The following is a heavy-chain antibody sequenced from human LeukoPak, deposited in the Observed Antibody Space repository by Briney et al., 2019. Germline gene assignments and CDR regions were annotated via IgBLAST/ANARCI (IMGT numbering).Heavy chain of an antibody. CDR3: ARDFGWLSLDDAFDI. D-gene: IGHD3-9*01. Sequence: ASVKVSCKASGYTFTSYGISWVRQAPGQGLEWMGWISAYNGNTNYAQKLQGRVTMTTDTSTSTAYMELRSLRSDDTAVYYRARDFGWLSLDDAFDIWGQGTMVTVSS. V-gene: IGHV1-18*01. CDR1: GYTFTSYG. J-gene: IGHJ3*02. CDR2: ISAYNGNT.